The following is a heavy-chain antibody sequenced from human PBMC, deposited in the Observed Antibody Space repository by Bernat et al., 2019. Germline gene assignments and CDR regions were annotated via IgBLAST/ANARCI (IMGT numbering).Heavy chain of an antibody. D-gene: IGHD6-13*01. CDR3: ARVVAAAANAGPPFFDY. Sequence: QVQLVQSGAEVKKPGASVKVSCKASGYTFTSYAMHWVRQAPGQRLERMGWINAGNGNTKYSQKFQGRVTITRDTSASTAYMELSSLRSEDTAVYYCARVVAAAANAGPPFFDYWGQGTLVTVSS. V-gene: IGHV1-3*01. CDR2: INAGNGNT. CDR1: GYTFTSYA. J-gene: IGHJ4*02.